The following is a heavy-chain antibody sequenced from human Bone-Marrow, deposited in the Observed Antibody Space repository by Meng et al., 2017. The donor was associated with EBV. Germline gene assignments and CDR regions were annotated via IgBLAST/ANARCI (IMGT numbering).Heavy chain of an antibody. Sequence: QVQLQESGPGLVKPSETLFLTCTVSGDSISSYYWSWFRQPPGKGLEWIGYINYSGNTNYNPSLKSRVSMSVDTSKNQFSLKLSSMTAADTAVYYCARDPNSSGWPDYWGQGTLVTVDS. J-gene: IGHJ4*02. CDR3: ARDPNSSGWPDY. CDR2: INYSGNT. D-gene: IGHD6-19*01. V-gene: IGHV4-59*01. CDR1: GDSISSYY.